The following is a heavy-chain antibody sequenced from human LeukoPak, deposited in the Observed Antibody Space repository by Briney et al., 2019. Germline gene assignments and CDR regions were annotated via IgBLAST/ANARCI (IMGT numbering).Heavy chain of an antibody. CDR1: GDSVSSNSAA. Sequence: SQTLSLTCAVSGDSVSSNSAAWNWIRQSPSRGLEWLGRTYYRSKWYDDYAVSVKSRITINPDTSKNQFSLQLNSVTPEDTAVYYCVRDDGIGLDAFDVWSPGTMVTVSS. CDR3: VRDDGIGLDAFDV. J-gene: IGHJ3*01. D-gene: IGHD1-14*01. CDR2: TYYRSKWYD. V-gene: IGHV6-1*01.